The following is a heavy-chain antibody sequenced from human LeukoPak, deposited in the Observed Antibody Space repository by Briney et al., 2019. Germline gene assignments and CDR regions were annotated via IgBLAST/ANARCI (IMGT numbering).Heavy chain of an antibody. CDR2: IYTSGST. D-gene: IGHD3-3*01. J-gene: IGHJ4*02. CDR1: GGSISSGSYY. V-gene: IGHV4-61*02. Sequence: SQTLSLTCTVSGGSISSGSYYWSWIRQPAGKGLEWIGRIYTSGSTYYNPSLQSRVTMSVDTSKNQFSLKVSSVTAADTAVYYCARDGITIFGMVITYYFDYWGQGTLVTVSS. CDR3: ARDGITIFGMVITYYFDY.